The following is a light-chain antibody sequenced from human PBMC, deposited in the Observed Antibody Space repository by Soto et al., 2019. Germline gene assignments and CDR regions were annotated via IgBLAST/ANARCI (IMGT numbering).Light chain of an antibody. CDR1: QSVGNN. CDR2: ATS. J-gene: IGKJ4*01. V-gene: IGKV3-15*01. Sequence: EIVLTQSPATLSVSPGERATLSCRASQSVGNNFTWYQQKPGQAPRLLIFATSTRATGVPARFSGSASGTEFTLSLSSLQSEDFAVYYCQQYGDWPLTFGGGAKVEIE. CDR3: QQYGDWPLT.